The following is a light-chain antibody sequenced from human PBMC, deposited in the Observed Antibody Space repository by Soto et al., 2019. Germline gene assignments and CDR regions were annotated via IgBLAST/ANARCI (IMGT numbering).Light chain of an antibody. Sequence: QSVLTQPPSVSAAPGQKVTISCSGSSSNIGNNYVSSYQQLPGTAPKLLIYYNNKRPPGIPDRCSGSKSGTSATLGITGLQTGDEADYYCGTWDSSLCAYNYVFGTGTKSPS. CDR1: SSNIGNNY. CDR2: YNN. V-gene: IGLV1-51*01. J-gene: IGLJ1*01. CDR3: GTWDSSLCAYNYV.